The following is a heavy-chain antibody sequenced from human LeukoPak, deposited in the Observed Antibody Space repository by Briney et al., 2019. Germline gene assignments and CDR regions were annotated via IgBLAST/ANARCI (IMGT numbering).Heavy chain of an antibody. V-gene: IGHV3-33*01. J-gene: IGHJ6*02. CDR1: GFTFSSYG. D-gene: IGHD4-17*01. CDR2: IWYDGSNK. CDR3: ARAQPDTTVTTSRGYYYYGMDV. Sequence: GGSLRLSCAASGFTFSSYGMHWVRQAPGKGLEWVAVIWYDGSNKYYADSVKGRFTISRDNSKNTLYLQMNSLRAEDTAVYYCARAQPDTTVTTSRGYYYYGMDVWGQGTTVTVSS.